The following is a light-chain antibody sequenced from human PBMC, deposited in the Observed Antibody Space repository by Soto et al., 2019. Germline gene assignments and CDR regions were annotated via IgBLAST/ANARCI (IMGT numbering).Light chain of an antibody. CDR3: QLYGTLPP. Sequence: IGWKQSQSTLSLSPGERASVSCKTSQISGSNFLAWYQQKPGQAPRLLIYASSNRATGIPDRFSGSASGADFTLTIYRLEPDDFAVYYCQLYGTLPPFGQGARLEI. CDR1: QISGSNF. CDR2: ASS. J-gene: IGKJ5*01. V-gene: IGKV3-20*01.